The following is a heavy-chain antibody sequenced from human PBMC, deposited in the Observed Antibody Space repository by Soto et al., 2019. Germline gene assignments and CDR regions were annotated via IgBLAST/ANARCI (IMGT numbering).Heavy chain of an antibody. Sequence: SETLSLTCTVSGDSISNYYWSWIRQPPGKGLEWIGYIYYSGSTNYNPSLKSRVTISVDTSKNQFSLKLSSVTAADTAVYYCGREIEDTSGYYREYYFDYWGQGTLVTVSS. V-gene: IGHV4-59*01. D-gene: IGHD3-22*01. CDR2: IYYSGST. CDR1: GDSISNYY. CDR3: GREIEDTSGYYREYYFDY. J-gene: IGHJ4*02.